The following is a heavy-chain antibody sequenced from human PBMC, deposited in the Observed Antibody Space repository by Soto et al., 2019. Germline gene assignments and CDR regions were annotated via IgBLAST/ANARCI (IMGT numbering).Heavy chain of an antibody. V-gene: IGHV3-21*01. CDR1: GFTFSSYS. CDR2: ISSSSSYI. D-gene: IGHD3-3*01. Sequence: GGSLRLSCAASGFTFSSYSMNWVRQAPGKGLEWVSSISSSSSYIYYADSVKGRFTISRDNAKNSLYLQMNSLRAEDTAVYYCARDPYYDFWSGYYTEPGYYYYYMDVWGKGTTVTVSS. J-gene: IGHJ6*03. CDR3: ARDPYYDFWSGYYTEPGYYYYYMDV.